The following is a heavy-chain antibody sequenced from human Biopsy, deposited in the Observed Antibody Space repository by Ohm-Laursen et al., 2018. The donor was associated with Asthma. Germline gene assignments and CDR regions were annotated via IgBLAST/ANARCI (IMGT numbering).Heavy chain of an antibody. CDR2: TYSGGST. Sequence: SLRLSCAASGFAVSRDYMFWVRQAPGKGLEWVSVTYSGGSTYYADSVKGRFTISRDNSKNMLYLQMNSLRAEDTAVYYCARDLGTTRMDVWGQGTTVTVSS. V-gene: IGHV3-66*01. D-gene: IGHD1-1*01. CDR3: ARDLGTTRMDV. J-gene: IGHJ6*02. CDR1: GFAVSRDY.